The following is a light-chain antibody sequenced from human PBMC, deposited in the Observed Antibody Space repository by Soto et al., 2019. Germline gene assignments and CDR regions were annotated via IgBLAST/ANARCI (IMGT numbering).Light chain of an antibody. CDR2: GAS. V-gene: IGKV3-15*01. CDR1: QSISSN. J-gene: IGKJ1*01. Sequence: EVVMTQSPATLSVSPGERATLSCRASQSISSNSAWYQQKPGQAPRLLIYGASTRASGISARFSGSGSGTDFTLTISSLQSEDFAVYYCQQYDNWPPWTFGQGTKVEIK. CDR3: QQYDNWPPWT.